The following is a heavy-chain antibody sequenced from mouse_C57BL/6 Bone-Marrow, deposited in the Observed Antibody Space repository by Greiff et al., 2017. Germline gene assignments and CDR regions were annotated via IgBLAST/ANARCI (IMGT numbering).Heavy chain of an antibody. CDR2: IHPNSGST. D-gene: IGHD2-1*01. CDR3: ASSGIYYGNYY. J-gene: IGHJ3*01. Sequence: QVQLQQPGAELVKPGASVKLSCKASGYTFTSYWMNWVKQRPGQGLEWIGMIHPNSGSTNYNEKFKSKATLTVDKSSSTAYMQLSSLTSEDSAVYYCASSGIYYGNYYWGQGTLVTVSA. CDR1: GYTFTSYW. V-gene: IGHV1-64*01.